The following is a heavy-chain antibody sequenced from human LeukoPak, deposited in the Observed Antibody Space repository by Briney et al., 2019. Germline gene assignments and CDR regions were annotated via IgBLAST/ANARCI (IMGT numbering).Heavy chain of an antibody. CDR2: INPSGGST. V-gene: IGHV1-46*01. D-gene: IGHD4-23*01. CDR1: GYTFTSYY. Sequence: ASVKVPCKASGYTFTSYYMHWVRQAPGQGLEWMGIINPSGGSTSYAQKFQGRVTVTRDMSTSTDYMELSSLRSEDTAVYYCARDNSVEDTAWWFDPWGQGTLVTVSS. CDR3: ARDNSVEDTAWWFDP. J-gene: IGHJ5*02.